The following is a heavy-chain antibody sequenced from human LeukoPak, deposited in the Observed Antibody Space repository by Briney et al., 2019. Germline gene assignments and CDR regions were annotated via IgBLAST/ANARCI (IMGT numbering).Heavy chain of an antibody. CDR1: RFTFHDDA. CDR3: AKDRDTFNSYYYGMHV. D-gene: IGHD3-16*01. CDR2: FRWVGGST. V-gene: IGHV3-43D*04. Sequence: PGCSLLLSCASSRFTFHDDAMHSVREAPGKGLEGVPLFRWVGGSTYYADSVKGRFTISRDNSKHSLYLQMNSLRAEDTALYYCAKDRDTFNSYYYGMHVWGKGTTVSVPS. J-gene: IGHJ6*04.